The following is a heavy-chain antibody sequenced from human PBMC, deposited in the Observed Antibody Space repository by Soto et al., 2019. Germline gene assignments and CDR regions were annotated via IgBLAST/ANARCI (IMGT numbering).Heavy chain of an antibody. CDR3: AQVLSRTTNYWYGMDV. D-gene: IGHD4-17*01. CDR1: GFTFRDYE. J-gene: IGHJ6*02. V-gene: IGHV3-23*01. Sequence: DVQLLESGGGLVQPGGSLRLSCVASGFTFRDYEMSWVRQAPGKGLELVSTISGSGDRPFYGDSVKGRFTVSRDNSKSTLFLEMNSLRVEDSAVYYCAQVLSRTTNYWYGMDVWGQGTTVTVSS. CDR2: ISGSGDRP.